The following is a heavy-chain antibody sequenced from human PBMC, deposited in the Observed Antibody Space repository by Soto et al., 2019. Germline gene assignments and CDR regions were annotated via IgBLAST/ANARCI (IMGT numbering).Heavy chain of an antibody. D-gene: IGHD3-22*01. CDR2: IYYSGST. V-gene: IGHV4-30-4*01. J-gene: IGHJ5*02. Sequence: SETLSLTCSVSGGSISSGDYYWNWIRQPPGKGLEWIGHIYYSGSTYYNTSLKSRVTISLDRSKNQFSLKLSSVTAADTAVYYCARGTNYYDSRGDSWFDPWGQATLVSGSS. CDR1: GGSISSGDYY. CDR3: ARGTNYYDSRGDSWFDP.